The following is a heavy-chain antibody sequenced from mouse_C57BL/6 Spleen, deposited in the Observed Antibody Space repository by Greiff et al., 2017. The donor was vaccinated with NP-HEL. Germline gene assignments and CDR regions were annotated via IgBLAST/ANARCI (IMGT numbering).Heavy chain of an antibody. Sequence: EVMLVESGGGLVQPGGSLSLSCAASGFTFTDYYMSWVRQPPGKALEWLGFIGNKANGYTTEYSASVKGRFTISRDNSQSILYLQMNALRAEDSATYYCASWDRDMDYWGQGTSVTVSS. CDR1: GFTFTDYY. D-gene: IGHD3-3*01. CDR2: IGNKANGYTT. CDR3: ASWDRDMDY. V-gene: IGHV7-3*01. J-gene: IGHJ4*01.